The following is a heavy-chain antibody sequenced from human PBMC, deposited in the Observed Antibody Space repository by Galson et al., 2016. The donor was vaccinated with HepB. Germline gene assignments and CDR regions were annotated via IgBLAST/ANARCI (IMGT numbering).Heavy chain of an antibody. CDR2: IYAGGRT. D-gene: IGHD5-12*01. CDR3: AREWATFHD. V-gene: IGHV3-66*01. Sequence: SLRLSCAASGLTVSMNYMAWVRQSPGKGLEWVSVIYAGGRTFYADSVKGRFTISRDNAKNSLYLQMNSLRAEDTAVYYCAREWATFHDWGQGTLVTVSS. J-gene: IGHJ4*02. CDR1: GLTVSMNY.